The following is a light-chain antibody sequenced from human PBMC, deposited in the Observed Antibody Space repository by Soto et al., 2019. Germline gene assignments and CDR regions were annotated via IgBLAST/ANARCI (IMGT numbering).Light chain of an antibody. CDR1: QSVSSSY. V-gene: IGKV3-20*01. CDR3: QQYGSSPRT. Sequence: EIGLTQSPGTLSLSPGDTATLSCRASQSVSSSYLAWYQQKPGQAPRLLIYVASIRATGIPDRFSGSGSGTDYTLTINRLEPEDFAVYYCQQYGSSPRTFGQGTKVENK. J-gene: IGKJ1*01. CDR2: VAS.